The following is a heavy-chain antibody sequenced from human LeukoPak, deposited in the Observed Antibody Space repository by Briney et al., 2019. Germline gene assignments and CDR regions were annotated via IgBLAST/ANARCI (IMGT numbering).Heavy chain of an antibody. J-gene: IGHJ3*02. CDR3: ARARNYYDSSDYYYEGDAFDI. Sequence: SETLSLTCTVSGGSISSGSCHWSWIRQPPGKGLECIGYIYYSGSTNYNPSLKSRVTISVDTSKNRFSLKLSSVTAADTAVYYCARARNYYDSSDYYYEGDAFDIWGQGTMVTVSS. V-gene: IGHV4-61*01. D-gene: IGHD3-22*01. CDR2: IYYSGST. CDR1: GGSISSGSCH.